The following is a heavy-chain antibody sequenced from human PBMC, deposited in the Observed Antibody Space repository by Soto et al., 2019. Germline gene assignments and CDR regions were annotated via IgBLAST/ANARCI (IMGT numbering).Heavy chain of an antibody. J-gene: IGHJ4*02. Sequence: PSETLSLTCAVYGGSFSGYYWSWIRQPPGKGLEWIGEINHSGSTNYNPSLKSRVTISVDTSKNQFSLKLSSVTAADTAVYYCARNPQKGNSGWYFDYWGQGTLVTVSS. CDR3: ARNPQKGNSGWYFDY. CDR1: GGSFSGYY. V-gene: IGHV4-34*01. CDR2: INHSGST. D-gene: IGHD6-19*01.